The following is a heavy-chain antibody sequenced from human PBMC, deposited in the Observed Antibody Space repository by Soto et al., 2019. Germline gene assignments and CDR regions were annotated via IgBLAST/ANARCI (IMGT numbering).Heavy chain of an antibody. D-gene: IGHD6-19*01. Sequence: GESLKISCEASGYKFTAYWIGWVRQMPGKGLEWMGIIYPGDSETRYSPSFQGQVTISVDKSNSTAYLQWNSLEASDTAIYYCARHIGVAVAGTRWYFDPWGRGTLVTVSS. V-gene: IGHV5-51*01. CDR3: ARHIGVAVAGTRWYFDP. CDR2: IYPGDSET. J-gene: IGHJ2*01. CDR1: GYKFTAYW.